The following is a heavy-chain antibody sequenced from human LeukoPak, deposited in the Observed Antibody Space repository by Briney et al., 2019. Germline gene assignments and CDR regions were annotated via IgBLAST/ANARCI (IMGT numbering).Heavy chain of an antibody. Sequence: PSETLSLTCAVYGGSFSGYYWSWIRQPPGKGLEWIGEINHSGSTNYNPSLKSRVTISVDTSKNQFSLKLSSVTAADTAVYYCARGRRASHFDYWGQGTLVTVSS. J-gene: IGHJ4*02. D-gene: IGHD6-6*01. CDR1: GGSFSGYY. CDR3: ARGRRASHFDY. CDR2: INHSGST. V-gene: IGHV4-34*01.